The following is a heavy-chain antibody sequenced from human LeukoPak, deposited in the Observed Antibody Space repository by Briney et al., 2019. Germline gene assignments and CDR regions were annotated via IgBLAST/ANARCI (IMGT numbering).Heavy chain of an antibody. CDR3: ARVTYNGYQHFDY. J-gene: IGHJ4*02. Sequence: SETLSLICIVSGGSISTNTYYWGWIRLPPGKGLEWIGEIHHRGTTYYNPSLRSRVTISVDTSKNQFSLRLTSVTAADTAVYYCARVTYNGYQHFDYWGQGNLVTVS. CDR1: GGSISTNTYY. V-gene: IGHV4-39*07. CDR2: IHHRGTT. D-gene: IGHD3-10*01.